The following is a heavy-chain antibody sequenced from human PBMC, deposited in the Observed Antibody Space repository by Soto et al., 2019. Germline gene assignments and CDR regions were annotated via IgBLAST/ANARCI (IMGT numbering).Heavy chain of an antibody. CDR2: MNPNSGNT. Sequence: GASVKVSCKASGYTFTSYDINWVRKAIGQGLEWMGWMNPNSGNTGYAQKFQGRVTMTRNTSISTAYMELSSLRSEDTAVYYCARAEYSGYSEMFDPWGQGTLVTVSS. D-gene: IGHD5-12*01. V-gene: IGHV1-8*01. CDR1: GYTFTSYD. J-gene: IGHJ5*02. CDR3: ARAEYSGYSEMFDP.